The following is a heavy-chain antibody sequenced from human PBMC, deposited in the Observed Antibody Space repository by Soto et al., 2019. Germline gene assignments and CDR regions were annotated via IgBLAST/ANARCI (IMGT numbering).Heavy chain of an antibody. CDR2: ISSSGDAI. CDR1: GFIFSDYT. CDR3: ARDHGGSTWFVGVYYFFGMDV. Sequence: EVQLVESGGDLVQPGGSLRLSCAASGFIFSDYTMTWVRQAPGRGLEFVSHISSSGDAIFYAESVKGRFTVSRVNAKNSLYLQMNSLRDDDTSVYYCARDHGGSTWFVGVYYFFGMDVWGQGTAVTVSS. J-gene: IGHJ6*02. D-gene: IGHD6-13*01. V-gene: IGHV3-48*02.